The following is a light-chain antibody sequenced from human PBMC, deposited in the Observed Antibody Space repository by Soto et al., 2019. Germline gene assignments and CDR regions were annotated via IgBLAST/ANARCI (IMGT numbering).Light chain of an antibody. Sequence: DIRVTQSPSTLSASVGDRVTITCRASQSINNWLAWYKQKPGKAPKLLIRKASTLGSGGPSSFSGSGSGTEFTITISSLQHDDFATYYCQQYDTSSWTFGQGTKVEIK. V-gene: IGKV1-5*03. CDR1: QSINNW. J-gene: IGKJ1*01. CDR2: KAS. CDR3: QQYDTSSWT.